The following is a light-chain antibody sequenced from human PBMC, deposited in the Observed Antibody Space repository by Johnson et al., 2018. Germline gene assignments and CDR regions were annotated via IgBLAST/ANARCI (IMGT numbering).Light chain of an antibody. J-gene: IGLJ1*01. CDR3: GTWDSRLSAGNV. Sequence: QSVLTQPPSVSAAPGQKVTISCSGSSSNIGNNYVSWYQQLPGTAPKLLIYENNKRPSGIPDRFSGSKYGTSATLGITGLQTGGEADYYCGTWDSRLSAGNVFATWSTVSVL. CDR1: SSNIGNNY. V-gene: IGLV1-51*02. CDR2: ENN.